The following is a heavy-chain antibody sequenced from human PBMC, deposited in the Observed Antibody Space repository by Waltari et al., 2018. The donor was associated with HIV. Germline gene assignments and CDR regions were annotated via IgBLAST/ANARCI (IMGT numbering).Heavy chain of an antibody. Sequence: EVQLVQSGGGLIKPGGSLRLSCAASGFSVTNYWMHWFRQSPGKGLVWVSRIKFDGRTIDYADSMMGRFTISRDSAKNTLSLQMNSLREEDTAVYYCSRDTFGEYDFWGQGALVTVSS. D-gene: IGHD3-3*01. J-gene: IGHJ4*02. CDR1: GFSVTNYW. CDR2: IKFDGRTI. CDR3: SRDTFGEYDF. V-gene: IGHV3-74*01.